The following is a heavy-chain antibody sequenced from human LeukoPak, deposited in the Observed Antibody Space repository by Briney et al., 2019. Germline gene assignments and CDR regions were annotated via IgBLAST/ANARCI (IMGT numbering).Heavy chain of an antibody. CDR2: ISGSGGLT. J-gene: IGHJ4*02. CDR3: AKSRLLAWLLYLDY. CDR1: GFTFSSYA. Sequence: GGSLRLSCAASGFTFSSYAMGWVRQAPGKGLEWVSTISGSGGLTSFAGSVKGRFTISRDNSKNTLYLQMNNLRAEDTAVYYCAKSRLLAWLLYLDYWGQGTLVTVSS. D-gene: IGHD3-3*01. V-gene: IGHV3-23*01.